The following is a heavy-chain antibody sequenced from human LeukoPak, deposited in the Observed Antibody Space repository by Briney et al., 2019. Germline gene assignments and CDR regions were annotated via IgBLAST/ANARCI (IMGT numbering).Heavy chain of an antibody. Sequence: ASVKVSCKASGYTFSSYGISWVRQAPGQGLEWMGWISAYNGNIKYAQKFQGRVTMTTDTSTSTAYMELRSLRSDDTAMYFCARDDLDCSGGTCYPDDFWGQRTLVTVSS. D-gene: IGHD2-15*01. J-gene: IGHJ4*02. V-gene: IGHV1-18*01. CDR1: GYTFSSYG. CDR3: ARDDLDCSGGTCYPDDF. CDR2: ISAYNGNI.